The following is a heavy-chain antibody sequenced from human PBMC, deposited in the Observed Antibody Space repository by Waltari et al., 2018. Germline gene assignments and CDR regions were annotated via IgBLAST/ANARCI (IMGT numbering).Heavy chain of an antibody. CDR3: ARGAMVVTPTMAFDI. CDR2: IYTSGRT. CDR1: GGSISSGSYY. D-gene: IGHD2-21*02. Sequence: QVQLQESGPGLVKPSQTLSLTCTVSGGSISSGSYYWSWIRQPAGKGLEWIGYIYTSGRTNYNPSLKSRVTISVDTSKNQFALKLSSVTAADTAVYYCARGAMVVTPTMAFDIWGQGTMVTVSS. V-gene: IGHV4-61*09. J-gene: IGHJ3*02.